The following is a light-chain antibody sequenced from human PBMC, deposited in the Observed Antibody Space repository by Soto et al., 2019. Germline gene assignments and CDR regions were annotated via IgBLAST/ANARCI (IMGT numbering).Light chain of an antibody. J-gene: IGKJ4*01. CDR1: HSLNNY. CDR2: DAS. CDR3: QQRGDSIT. V-gene: IGKV3-11*01. Sequence: EIVLTQSPATLSLSPGETATLSCRASHSLNNYLTWYQKKPGQPPRLLIYDASNRATGIPTRFRGSGSGTDFTLTISSLEPEDFAVYYCQQRGDSITFGGGTKVDIK.